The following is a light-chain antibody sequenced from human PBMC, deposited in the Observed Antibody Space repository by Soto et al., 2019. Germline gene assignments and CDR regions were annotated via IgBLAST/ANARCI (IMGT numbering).Light chain of an antibody. Sequence: EIVLTQSPATLSLSPGERAILSCRASQSVSSYLAWYQQKPGQAPRLLISSSSNRASGIPARFSGSGSGTDFTLTISSLEPEDFAVYYCQQRSNWPHTFGEGTKVEI. CDR3: QQRSNWPHT. V-gene: IGKV3-11*01. CDR2: SSS. J-gene: IGKJ4*01. CDR1: QSVSSY.